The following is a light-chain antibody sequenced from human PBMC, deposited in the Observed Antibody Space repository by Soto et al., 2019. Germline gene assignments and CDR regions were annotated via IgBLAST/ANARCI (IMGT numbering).Light chain of an antibody. CDR3: GTWHSSLSAVV. J-gene: IGLJ2*01. CDR1: SSNIGNNY. Sequence: QSVLTQPPSVSAAPGQKVTISCSGSSSNIGNNYVSWYQQLPGTDPKLLIYDNNKRPSGIPDRFSGSKSGTSATLGITGLQTGDEADYYCGTWHSSLSAVVFGGGTKLTVL. CDR2: DNN. V-gene: IGLV1-51*01.